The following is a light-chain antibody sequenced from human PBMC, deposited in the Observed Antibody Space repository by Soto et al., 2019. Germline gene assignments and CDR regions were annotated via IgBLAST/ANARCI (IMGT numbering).Light chain of an antibody. V-gene: IGKV1-27*01. J-gene: IGKJ4*01. CDR2: ATS. Sequence: DVQMTQSPSSLSAFVGDRVTITCRASQGIAPYLAWFQQKPGKVPKLLIYATSTLQSGVPSRFSGSRSGTDFTLTFTILQPEDVETYYCQKYNSAPLTFGGGTKVDIK. CDR3: QKYNSAPLT. CDR1: QGIAPY.